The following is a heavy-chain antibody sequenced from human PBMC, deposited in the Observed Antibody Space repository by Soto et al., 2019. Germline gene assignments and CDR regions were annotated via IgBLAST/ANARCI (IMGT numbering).Heavy chain of an antibody. CDR1: GFTFSSYG. D-gene: IGHD5-12*01. CDR3: ATDLRRFLIVPTSIDY. V-gene: IGHV3-30*03. Sequence: PEGSLRLSCAPSGFTFSSYGMHWVRQAPGKGLEWVAVISYDGSSKYYADSVKGRFTISRDNSKNTLSLQMNSLRAEDTAVYYCATDLRRFLIVPTSIDYWGQGTLVTVSS. J-gene: IGHJ4*02. CDR2: ISYDGSSK.